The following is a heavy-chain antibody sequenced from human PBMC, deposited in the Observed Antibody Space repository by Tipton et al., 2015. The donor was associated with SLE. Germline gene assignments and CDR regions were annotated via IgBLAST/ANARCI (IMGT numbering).Heavy chain of an antibody. Sequence: TLSLTCAVSGYSISSGYCWGWVRQPPGKGLEWIGSIHHSGSTYYSPSLKSRVTTSVDTSKNQFSLELTSVTAADTAVYYCARGFWSGYNRGLDYWGRGTLVTVSS. CDR2: IHHSGST. D-gene: IGHD3-3*01. J-gene: IGHJ4*02. CDR3: ARGFWSGYNRGLDY. V-gene: IGHV4-38-2*01. CDR1: GYSISSGYC.